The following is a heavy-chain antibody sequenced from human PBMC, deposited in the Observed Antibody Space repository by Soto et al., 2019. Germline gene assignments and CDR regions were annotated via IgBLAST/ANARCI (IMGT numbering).Heavy chain of an antibody. V-gene: IGHV1-2*02. J-gene: IGHJ6*02. CDR2: INPNSGGT. CDR3: ARDPPRVEMGCSSTSCSHLSYYYGMDV. CDR1: GYTFTGYY. Sequence: QVQLVQSGAEVKKPGASVKVSCKASGYTFTGYYMHWVRQAPGQGLEWMGWINPNSGGTNYAQKFQGRVTMTRDTSISTAYMELSRLRSDDTAVYYCARDPPRVEMGCSSTSCSHLSYYYGMDVWGQGTTVTVSS. D-gene: IGHD2-2*01.